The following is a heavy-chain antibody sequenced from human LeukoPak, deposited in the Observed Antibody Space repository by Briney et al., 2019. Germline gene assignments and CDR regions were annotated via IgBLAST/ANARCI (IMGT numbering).Heavy chain of an antibody. J-gene: IGHJ4*02. CDR1: GGSISSYY. CDR2: IHYSGST. Sequence: KPSETLSPASTVSGGSISSYYWNWIRQPPGKGLEWLGYIHYSGSTKYNPSLESRVTISLDTAKNQFSLRLSSLTAADTAVYYCARGKGQALSAFDYWGQGIMVTVSS. CDR3: ARGKGQALSAFDY. D-gene: IGHD2-15*01. V-gene: IGHV4-59*01.